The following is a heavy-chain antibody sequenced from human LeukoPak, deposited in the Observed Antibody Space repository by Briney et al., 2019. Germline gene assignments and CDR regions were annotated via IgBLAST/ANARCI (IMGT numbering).Heavy chain of an antibody. D-gene: IGHD6-19*01. CDR2: IKYDGIEK. Sequence: GGSLRLSCAASGFSFSVSWMSWVRQAPGKGLEWVANIKYDGIEKYYVDSVKGRFAISRDNAKNSLYLQMNSLRAEDTAVYYCARDLIAVAGQNFDYWGQGTLVTVSS. V-gene: IGHV3-7*01. CDR3: ARDLIAVAGQNFDY. J-gene: IGHJ4*02. CDR1: GFSFSVSW.